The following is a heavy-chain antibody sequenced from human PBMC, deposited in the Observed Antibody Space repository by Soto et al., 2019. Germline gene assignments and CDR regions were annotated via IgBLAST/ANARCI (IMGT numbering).Heavy chain of an antibody. CDR2: IYIGGST. CDR1: GFTVSSNY. CDR3: ARDLQKPKTSDY. D-gene: IGHD4-4*01. V-gene: IGHV3-66*01. Sequence: EVQLVESGGGLVQPGGSLRLSCAASGFTVSSNYMSWVRQAPGKGLEWVSVIYIGGSTYYADSVKGRFTISRDNSKNTLYLQMNSLRAEDTAVYYCARDLQKPKTSDYWGQGTLVTVSS. J-gene: IGHJ4*02.